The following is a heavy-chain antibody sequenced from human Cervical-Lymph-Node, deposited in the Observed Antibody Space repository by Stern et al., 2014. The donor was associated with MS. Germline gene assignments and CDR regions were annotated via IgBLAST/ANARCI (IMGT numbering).Heavy chain of an antibody. V-gene: IGHV4-61*02. Sequence: QVQLVQSGPGLVKPSQTLSLTCTVSGGSISSGSYYWSWIRQPAGKGLEWIGRIYTSGSTNYNPSLKSRVTISVDTSTNQFSLKLSSVTAADTAVYYCARESDFWSGINWFDPWGQGTLVTVSS. CDR2: IYTSGST. CDR1: GGSISSGSYY. J-gene: IGHJ5*02. CDR3: ARESDFWSGINWFDP. D-gene: IGHD3-3*01.